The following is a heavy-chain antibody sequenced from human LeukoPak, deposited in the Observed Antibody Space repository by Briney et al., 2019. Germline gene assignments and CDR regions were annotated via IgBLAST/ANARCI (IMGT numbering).Heavy chain of an antibody. Sequence: GSLTLSCAASGFTFSSYAMSWVRQAPGKGLEWVSAISGSGGSTYYADSVKGRFTISRDNSKNTLYLQMNSLRAEDTAVYYCAKRSQPVDYGDYDFDYRGRGTLVTVSS. CDR1: GFTFSSYA. CDR2: ISGSGGST. J-gene: IGHJ4*02. CDR3: AKRSQPVDYGDYDFDY. V-gene: IGHV3-23*01. D-gene: IGHD4-17*01.